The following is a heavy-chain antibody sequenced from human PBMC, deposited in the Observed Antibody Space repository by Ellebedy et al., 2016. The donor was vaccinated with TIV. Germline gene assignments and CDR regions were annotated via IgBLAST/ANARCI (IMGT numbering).Heavy chain of an antibody. CDR1: GGSFSGYY. J-gene: IGHJ4*02. V-gene: IGHV4-34*01. CDR2: INHSGST. Sequence: SETLSLTXAVYGGSFSGYYWSWIRQPPGKGLEWIGEINHSGSTNYNPSLKSRVTMSVDTSKNQFSLKLSSVTAADTAVYYCAREVDSSGSFDYWGQGTLVTVSS. CDR3: AREVDSSGSFDY. D-gene: IGHD3-22*01.